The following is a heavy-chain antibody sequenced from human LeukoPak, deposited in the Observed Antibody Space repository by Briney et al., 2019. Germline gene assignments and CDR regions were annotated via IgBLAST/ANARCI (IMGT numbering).Heavy chain of an antibody. V-gene: IGHV3-74*01. J-gene: IGHJ4*02. D-gene: IGHD1-7*01. CDR3: ARDKAGTFDY. CDR2: INTDGNST. CDR1: GFTFDDYA. Sequence: GRSLRLSCAASGFTFDDYAMHWVRQAPGKGLVWVSRINTDGNSTTYADSVKGRFTISRDNAKNTLYLQMNSLRAEDTAVYYCARDKAGTFDYWGQGTLVTVSS.